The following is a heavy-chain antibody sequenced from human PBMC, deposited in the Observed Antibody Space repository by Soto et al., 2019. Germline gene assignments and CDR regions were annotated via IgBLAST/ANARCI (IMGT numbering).Heavy chain of an antibody. CDR3: ARDKVIFRDSSGYYSKLFDY. D-gene: IGHD3-22*01. V-gene: IGHV1-46*01. CDR2: INPSGGST. CDR1: GYTFTSYY. J-gene: IGHJ4*02. Sequence: ASVVSCKASGYTFTSYYMHWVRQAPGQGLEWMGIINPSGGSTSYAQKFQGGVTMTRDTSTSTVYMELSSLRSEDTAVYYCARDKVIFRDSSGYYSKLFDYWGQGTLVTVSS.